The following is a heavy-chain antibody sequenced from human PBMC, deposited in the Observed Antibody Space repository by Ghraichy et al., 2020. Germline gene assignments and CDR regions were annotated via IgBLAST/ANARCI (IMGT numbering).Heavy chain of an antibody. CDR1: GFTFSSYG. CDR2: IRYDGSNK. V-gene: IGHV3-30*02. J-gene: IGHJ4*02. Sequence: GGSLRLSCAASGFTFSSYGMHWVRQAPGKGLEWVAFIRYDGSNKYYADSVKGRFTISRDNSKNTLYLQMNSLRAEDTAVYYCAQIVGATFDYWGQGTLVTVSS. D-gene: IGHD1-26*01. CDR3: AQIVGATFDY.